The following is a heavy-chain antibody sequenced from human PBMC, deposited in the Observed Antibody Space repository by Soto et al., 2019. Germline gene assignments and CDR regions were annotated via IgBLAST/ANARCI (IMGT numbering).Heavy chain of an antibody. D-gene: IGHD5-12*01. CDR3: ARDLGSGYARGDY. V-gene: IGHV1-69*06. Sequence: SVKVSCKASGGTFSSYAISWVRQAPGQGLEWMGGIIPIFGTTNYAQRFHGRVTITADKSTSTVYMELYSLKSEDTAVYYCARDLGSGYARGDYWGKGTLVTVPS. J-gene: IGHJ4*02. CDR1: GGTFSSYA. CDR2: IIPIFGTT.